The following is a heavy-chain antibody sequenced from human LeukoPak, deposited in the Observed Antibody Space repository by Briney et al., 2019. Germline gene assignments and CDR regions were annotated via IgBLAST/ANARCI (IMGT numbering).Heavy chain of an antibody. J-gene: IGHJ6*03. Sequence: PGGSLRLSCAASGFTFSSYGMSWVRQAPGKGLEWVSAISGSGGSTYYADSVKGRFTISRDNSKNTLYLQMNSLRAEDTAVYYCAKALAAAGTRNYYYYYYMDVWGKGTTVTISS. V-gene: IGHV3-23*01. CDR3: AKALAAAGTRNYYYYYYMDV. CDR2: ISGSGGST. D-gene: IGHD6-13*01. CDR1: GFTFSSYG.